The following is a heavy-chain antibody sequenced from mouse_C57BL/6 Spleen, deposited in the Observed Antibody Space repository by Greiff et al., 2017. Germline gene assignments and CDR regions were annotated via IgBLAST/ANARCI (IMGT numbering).Heavy chain of an antibody. Sequence: EVHLVGSGGGLVKPGGSLKLSCAASGFTFSSYAMSWVRQTPEKRLEWVATISDGGSYTYYPDNVKGRFTISRDNAKNNLYLQMSHLKSEDTAMYYCAREGDYAAWFAYWGQGTLVTVSA. CDR1: GFTFSSYA. CDR2: ISDGGSYT. V-gene: IGHV5-4*01. D-gene: IGHD2-4*01. J-gene: IGHJ3*01. CDR3: AREGDYAAWFAY.